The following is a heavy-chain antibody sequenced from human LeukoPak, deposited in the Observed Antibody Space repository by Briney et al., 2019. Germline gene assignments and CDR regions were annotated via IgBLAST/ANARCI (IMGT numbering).Heavy chain of an antibody. D-gene: IGHD5-24*01. CDR3: ARDSGDGYNLAFYYYYMDV. Sequence: VSVKVSCKASGYTFTGYYMHWVRQAPGQGLEWMGWINPNSGGTNYAQKFQGRVTMTRDTSISTAYMELSRLRSDDTAVYYCARDSGDGYNLAFYYYYMDVWGKGTTVTVSS. CDR2: INPNSGGT. V-gene: IGHV1-2*02. CDR1: GYTFTGYY. J-gene: IGHJ6*03.